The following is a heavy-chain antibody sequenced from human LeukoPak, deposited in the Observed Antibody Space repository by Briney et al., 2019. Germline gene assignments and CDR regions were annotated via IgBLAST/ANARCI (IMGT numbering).Heavy chain of an antibody. D-gene: IGHD2-2*01. CDR2: INHSGST. CDR3: ARHFPYCSSTSCYYYYYYYMDV. Sequence: SETLSLTCAVYGGSFSGYYWSWIRQPPGKGLEWIGEINHSGSTNYNPSLKSRVTISVDTSKNQFSLKLSSVTAADTAVYYCARHFPYCSSTSCYYYYYYYMDVWGKGTTVTISS. V-gene: IGHV4-34*01. J-gene: IGHJ6*03. CDR1: GGSFSGYY.